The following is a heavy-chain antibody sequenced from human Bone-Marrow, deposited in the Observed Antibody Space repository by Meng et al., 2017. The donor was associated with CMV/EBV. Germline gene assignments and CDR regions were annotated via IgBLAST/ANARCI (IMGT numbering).Heavy chain of an antibody. J-gene: IGHJ6*02. V-gene: IGHV3-23*03. CDR3: AKTRIAAAGTYYYYGMDV. CDR1: GFTFSSYS. Sequence: GGSLRLSCAASGFTFSSYSMNWVRQAPGKGLEWVSVIYSGGSSTYYADSVKGRFTISRDNSKNTLYLQMNSLRAEDTAVYYCAKTRIAAAGTYYYYGMDVWGQGTTVTVSS. D-gene: IGHD6-13*01. CDR2: IYSGGSST.